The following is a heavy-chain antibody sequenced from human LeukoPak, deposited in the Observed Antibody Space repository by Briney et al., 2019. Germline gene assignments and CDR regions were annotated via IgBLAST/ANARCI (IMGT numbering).Heavy chain of an antibody. CDR1: GYGFTSYW. V-gene: IGHV5-51*01. J-gene: IGHJ6*04. Sequence: GESLKISCKTSGYGFTSYWIGWVRQTPGKGLEWMAIIYPADSDTRYSPSFEGHVTISADKDTTTAFLQWSSLTASDTAMYYCARHSRIAAAGSKTNYYGIDAWGKGTTVTVSS. CDR3: ARHSRIAAAGSKTNYYGIDA. CDR2: IYPADSDT. D-gene: IGHD6-13*01.